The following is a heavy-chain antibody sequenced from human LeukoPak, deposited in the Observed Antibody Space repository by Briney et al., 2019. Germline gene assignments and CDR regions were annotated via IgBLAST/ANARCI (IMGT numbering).Heavy chain of an antibody. V-gene: IGHV4-59*01. CDR1: GGSISTYY. J-gene: IGHJ5*02. CDR2: IYYSGTT. Sequence: SETLSLTCTVSGGSISTYYWTWIRQPPGKGLEWIGYIYYSGTTNYNPSLKSRVTISVDTSKNQFSLKLSSVTATDTAVYYCARVNAGVDWFDPWGQGTLVTVSS. CDR3: ARVNAGVDWFDP. D-gene: IGHD7-27*01.